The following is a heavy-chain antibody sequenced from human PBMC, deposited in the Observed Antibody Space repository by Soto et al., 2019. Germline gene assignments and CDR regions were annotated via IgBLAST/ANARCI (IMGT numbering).Heavy chain of an antibody. J-gene: IGHJ4*02. CDR2: ISAYNGNT. D-gene: IGHD3-22*01. CDR1: GYTFTSYG. CDR3: ARAVPFYYYDSSGSYYFDY. V-gene: IGHV1-18*04. Sequence: ASVKVSCKASGYTFTSYGISWVRQAPGQGLEWMGWISAYNGNTNYAQKLQGRVTMTTDTSTSTAYMELRSLRSDDTAVYYCARAVPFYYYDSSGSYYFDYWCQGTLVTVSS.